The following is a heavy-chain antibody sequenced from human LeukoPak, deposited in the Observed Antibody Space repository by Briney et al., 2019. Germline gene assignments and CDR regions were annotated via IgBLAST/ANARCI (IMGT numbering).Heavy chain of an antibody. CDR1: GFTFSSYA. V-gene: IGHV3-30-3*01. D-gene: IGHD6-13*01. Sequence: GGSLRLSCAASGFTFSSYAMPWVRQAPGKGLEWVAVISYDGSNKYYADSVKGRFTISRDNSKNTLYLQMNSLRAEDTAVYHCARARTDSSWPYYYYYGMDVWGQGTTVTVSS. CDR2: ISYDGSNK. CDR3: ARARTDSSWPYYYYYGMDV. J-gene: IGHJ6*02.